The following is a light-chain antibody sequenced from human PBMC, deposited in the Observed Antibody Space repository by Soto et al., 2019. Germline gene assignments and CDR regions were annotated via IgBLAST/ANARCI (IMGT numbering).Light chain of an antibody. Sequence: QSVLTQPPSASGTPGQRVTISCSGSSSNIGSYSVNWYQQVPGTAPKLLIYNNNQWPSGVPDRFSGSKSGASASLAISGLQSEDEADYYCVSFAGGTYVFGTGTKVTVL. CDR3: VSFAGGTYV. V-gene: IGLV1-44*01. CDR1: SSNIGSYS. CDR2: NNN. J-gene: IGLJ1*01.